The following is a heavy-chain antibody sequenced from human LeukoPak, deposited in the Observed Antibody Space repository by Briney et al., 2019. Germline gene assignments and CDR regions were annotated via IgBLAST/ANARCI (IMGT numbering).Heavy chain of an antibody. D-gene: IGHD3-16*01. Sequence: SETLSLTCTVSGGSISSHYWSWIRQSPGRGLEWIGFTLYTGSTNSNPSLKSRVTMSADPSKNQVSLRLISVTAADTAIYYCARHRDSLGFHNWFDPWGQGTLVSVSS. J-gene: IGHJ5*02. CDR2: TLYTGST. CDR3: ARHRDSLGFHNWFDP. V-gene: IGHV4-59*08. CDR1: GGSISSHY.